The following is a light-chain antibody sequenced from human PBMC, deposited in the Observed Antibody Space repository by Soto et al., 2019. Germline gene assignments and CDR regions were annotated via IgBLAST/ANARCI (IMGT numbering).Light chain of an antibody. CDR1: QNVSSSY. Sequence: EIVLTQSPGTLSLTPGERATLSCRASQNVSSSYLAWYQQKPGQAPRLLIYGTSSRATAIPDRFSGSGSGTDFTLTISRLEPEDFAVYYCQQYGSSSWTSGQGTKV. CDR2: GTS. CDR3: QQYGSSSWT. V-gene: IGKV3-20*01. J-gene: IGKJ1*01.